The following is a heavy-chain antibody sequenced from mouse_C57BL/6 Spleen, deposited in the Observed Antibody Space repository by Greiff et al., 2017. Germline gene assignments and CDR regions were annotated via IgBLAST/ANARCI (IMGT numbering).Heavy chain of an antibody. CDR2: IDPSDSYT. Sequence: VQLQQPGAELVKPGASVKLSCKASGYTFTSYWMQWVKQRPGQGLEWIGEIDPSDSYTNYNQKFKGKATLTVDTSSSTAYMQLSSLTSEDSAVYYCARPYGYDRCFDYWGQGTTLTVSS. CDR1: GYTFTSYW. V-gene: IGHV1-50*01. J-gene: IGHJ2*01. D-gene: IGHD2-2*01. CDR3: ARPYGYDRCFDY.